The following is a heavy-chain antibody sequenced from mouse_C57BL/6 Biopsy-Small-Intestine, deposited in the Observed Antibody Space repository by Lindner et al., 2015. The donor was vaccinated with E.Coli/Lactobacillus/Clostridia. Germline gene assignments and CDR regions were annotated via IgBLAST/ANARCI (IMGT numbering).Heavy chain of an antibody. D-gene: IGHD4-1*01. CDR2: INSGSSTI. J-gene: IGHJ2*01. Sequence: VQLQESGGGLVKPGGSLKLSCAASGFTFSDYGMHWVRQAPEKGLEWVAYINSGSSTIYYADTVKGRFTISRDNAKNTLFLQMTSLRSEDTAMYYCARGTGRGLDYWGQGTTLTVPS. CDR3: ARGTGRGLDY. CDR1: GFTFSDYG. V-gene: IGHV5-17*01.